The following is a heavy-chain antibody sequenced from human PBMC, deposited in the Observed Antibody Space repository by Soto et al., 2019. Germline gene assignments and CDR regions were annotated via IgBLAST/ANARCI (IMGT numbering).Heavy chain of an antibody. Sequence: GDSLKISCKGSGYDFAAYWIGWVRQMPGKGLEYMAIIYPGDSDSKYSPSFQGHVTISADKSANTTSLQWRSLKASDSGMYFCSRHGWTVTTKNPFYIRAQQTQVTVSS. J-gene: IGHJ4*02. CDR1: GYDFAAYW. V-gene: IGHV5-51*01. D-gene: IGHD4-17*01. CDR3: SRHGWTVTTKNPFYI. CDR2: IYPGDSDS.